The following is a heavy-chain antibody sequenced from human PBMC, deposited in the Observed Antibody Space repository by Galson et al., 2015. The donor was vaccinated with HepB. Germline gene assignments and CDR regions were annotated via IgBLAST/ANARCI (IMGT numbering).Heavy chain of an antibody. V-gene: IGHV3-33*01. CDR3: ARVGGEYGTFEYYFDY. CDR1: GFTFNNYG. Sequence: SLRLSCAASGFTFNNYGMNWVRQAPGKGLEWVAVIWYDGSNKYYGDSVKGRFTISRDNSKNTLYLQMSSLRAEDTAVYYCARVGGEYGTFEYYFDYWGQGTLVTVSS. J-gene: IGHJ4*02. D-gene: IGHD3-16*01. CDR2: IWYDGSNK.